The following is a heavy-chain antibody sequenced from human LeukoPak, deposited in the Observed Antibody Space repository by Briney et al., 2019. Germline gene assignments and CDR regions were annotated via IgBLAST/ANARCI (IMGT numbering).Heavy chain of an antibody. J-gene: IGHJ4*02. V-gene: IGHV1-8*03. CDR2: MNPNSGNT. CDR3: ARGGISIAAAGTMYFDY. Sequence: ASVKVSCKASGYTFTSYDINWVRQATGQGLEWMGWMNPNSGNTGYAQKFQGRVTITRNTSISTAYMELSSLRSEDTAVYYCARGGISIAAAGTMYFDYWGQGTLVTVSS. D-gene: IGHD6-13*01. CDR1: GYTFTSYD.